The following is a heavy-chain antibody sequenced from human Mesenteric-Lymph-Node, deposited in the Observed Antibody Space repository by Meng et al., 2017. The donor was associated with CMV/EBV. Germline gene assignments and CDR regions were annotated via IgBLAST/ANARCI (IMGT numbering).Heavy chain of an antibody. Sequence: KASGYICTTYAINWVRQAPGQGLEWMGWINTKTGNPTYAQDFTGRFVFSLDTSVNTAYLEINSLKADDTAVYYCARVRWGFGESEDYWGQGTLVTVSS. CDR2: INTKTGNP. D-gene: IGHD3-10*01. V-gene: IGHV7-4-1*02. CDR3: ARVRWGFGESEDY. CDR1: GYICTTYA. J-gene: IGHJ4*02.